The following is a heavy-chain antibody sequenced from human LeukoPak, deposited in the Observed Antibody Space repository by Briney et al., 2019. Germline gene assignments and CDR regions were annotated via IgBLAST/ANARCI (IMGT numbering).Heavy chain of an antibody. V-gene: IGHV3-23*01. CDR1: GFTFSSYA. CDR3: ARGGRYYYDSSGYYYLDP. J-gene: IGHJ5*02. CDR2: ISGSGGST. D-gene: IGHD3-22*01. Sequence: GGSLRLSCAASGFTFSSYAMSWVRQAPGKGLEWVSAISGSGGSTYYADSVKGRFTISRDNSKNTLYLQMNSLRAEDTAVYYCARGGRYYYDSSGYYYLDPWGQGTLVTVSS.